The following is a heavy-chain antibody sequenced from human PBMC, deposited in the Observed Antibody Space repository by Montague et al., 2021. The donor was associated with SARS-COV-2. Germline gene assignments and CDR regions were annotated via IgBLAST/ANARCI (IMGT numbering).Heavy chain of an antibody. J-gene: IGHJ1*01. CDR3: TRLSLGWNTD. D-gene: IGHD1-1*01. CDR2: IYFSGST. V-gene: IGHV4-59*08. Sequence: SETLSLTCTVSGDSMTDSYWSWIRQPPGKGLEYIGYIYFSGSTNYNPSLKSRLTISVDTSKNQFSLKQSSVTAADTAVYFCTRLSLGWNTDWGQGTLVTVSS. CDR1: GDSMTDSY.